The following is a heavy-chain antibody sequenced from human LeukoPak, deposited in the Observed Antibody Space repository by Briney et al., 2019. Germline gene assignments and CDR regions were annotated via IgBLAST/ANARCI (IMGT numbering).Heavy chain of an antibody. CDR2: ISSSSSTI. V-gene: IGHV3-48*01. J-gene: IGHJ6*03. CDR1: GFTFSSYG. CDR3: ARVGDYYMDV. Sequence: GGSLRLSCAASGFTFSSYGMNWVRHAPGKGVEWVSYISSSSSTINYADSVKGRFTISRDNAKNSLYLQMNSLRAEDTAVYYCARVGDYYMDVWAKGATVTVSS.